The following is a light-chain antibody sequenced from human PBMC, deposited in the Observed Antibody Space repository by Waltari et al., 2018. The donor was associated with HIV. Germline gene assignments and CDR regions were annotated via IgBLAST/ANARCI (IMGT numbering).Light chain of an antibody. V-gene: IGLV1-44*01. J-gene: IGLJ1*01. CDR2: SNN. CDR1: SSNLGSNP. CDR3: AAWDDSLNGYL. Sequence: SVLTQPPSASGTPGQRVAISCSGSSSNLGSNPVNWYQQLPGTAPKLLIYSNNPRPSGVPDRFSGSKSGTSASLAISGLQSEDEADYYCAAWDDSLNGYLFGTGTKVTVL.